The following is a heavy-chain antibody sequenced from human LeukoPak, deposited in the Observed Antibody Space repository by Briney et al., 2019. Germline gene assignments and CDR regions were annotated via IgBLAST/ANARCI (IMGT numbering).Heavy chain of an antibody. V-gene: IGHV4-34*01. Sequence: PSETLSLTCAVYGGSFSGCYWSWIRQPPGKGLEWIGEINHSGSTNYNPSLKSRVTISVDTSKNQFSLKLSSVTAADTAVYYCAKGGGSYAGDYYYYMDVWGKGTTVTISS. D-gene: IGHD1-26*01. CDR1: GGSFSGCY. CDR3: AKGGGSYAGDYYYYMDV. J-gene: IGHJ6*03. CDR2: INHSGST.